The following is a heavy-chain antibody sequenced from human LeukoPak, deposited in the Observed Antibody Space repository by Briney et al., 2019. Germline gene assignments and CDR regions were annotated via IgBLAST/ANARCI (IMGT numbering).Heavy chain of an antibody. CDR1: GYTFTGYY. J-gene: IGHJ4*02. CDR3: AGITDSMIRGVDFDY. D-gene: IGHD3-10*01. CDR2: INPISGGT. Sequence: ASVKVSCKASGYTFTGYYMHWVRQAPGQGLEWMGWINPISGGTGYAQKFQGRVTMTRDTSINTAYMELSRLTSDDTAVYYCAGITDSMIRGVDFDYWGQGTLVAVSS. V-gene: IGHV1-2*02.